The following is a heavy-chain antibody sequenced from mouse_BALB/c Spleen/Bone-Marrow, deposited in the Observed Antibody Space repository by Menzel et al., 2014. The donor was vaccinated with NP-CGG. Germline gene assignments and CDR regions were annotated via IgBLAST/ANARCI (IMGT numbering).Heavy chain of an antibody. D-gene: IGHD2-10*02. V-gene: IGHV1-61*01. J-gene: IGHJ2*01. CDR2: IDPSDGET. Sequence: VQLQQSGAELVRPGASVKLSCKASGYTFTGYWMNWVKQRPGQGLEWIGRIDPSDGETHYNEMFKDKATLTVDKSSSTVYMQFSGLTSEDSAVYYCVRKYGKGGDYWGQGTTLTVSS. CDR3: VRKYGKGGDY. CDR1: GYTFTGYW.